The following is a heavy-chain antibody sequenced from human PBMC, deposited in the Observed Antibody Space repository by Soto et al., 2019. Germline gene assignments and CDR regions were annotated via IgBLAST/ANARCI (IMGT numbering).Heavy chain of an antibody. Sequence: PGGSLRLSCAASGFTFSSYGMSWVRQAPGKGLEWVSAISGSGGSKYYADSVKGRFTISRDNSKNTLWLQMNSLRAEDTAVYYCAKNGGSYLKYDHWGQGTLVTVSS. CDR2: ISGSGGSK. V-gene: IGHV3-23*01. J-gene: IGHJ4*02. CDR1: GFTFSSYG. D-gene: IGHD1-26*01. CDR3: AKNGGSYLKYDH.